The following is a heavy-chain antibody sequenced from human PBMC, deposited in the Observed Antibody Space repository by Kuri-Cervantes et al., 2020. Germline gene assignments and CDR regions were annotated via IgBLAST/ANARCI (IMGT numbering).Heavy chain of an antibody. V-gene: IGHV3-64*02. J-gene: IGHJ4*02. Sequence: GESLKISCAASGFTFSSYAMHWVRQAPGKGLEYVSAISSNGGSTYYADSVKGRFTISRDNSKNTLYLQMGSLRAEDTAVYYCAKVAGGSSSSASLQDYWGQGTLVTVSS. CDR2: ISSNGGST. D-gene: IGHD6-6*01. CDR3: AKVAGGSSSSASLQDY. CDR1: GFTFSSYA.